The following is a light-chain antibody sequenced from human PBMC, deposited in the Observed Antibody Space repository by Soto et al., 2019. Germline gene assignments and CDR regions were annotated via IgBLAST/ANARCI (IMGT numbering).Light chain of an antibody. Sequence: QSALTQPPSASGSPGQSVTISCTGTSSDVGGYNFASWYQQHPGKAPKLIIYEVSKRPSGVPDRFSGSKSGNTASLTVSGLQAEDEADYYCSSYAGSNNRYVFGTGTKVTVL. V-gene: IGLV2-8*01. CDR1: SSDVGGYNF. CDR2: EVS. CDR3: SSYAGSNNRYV. J-gene: IGLJ1*01.